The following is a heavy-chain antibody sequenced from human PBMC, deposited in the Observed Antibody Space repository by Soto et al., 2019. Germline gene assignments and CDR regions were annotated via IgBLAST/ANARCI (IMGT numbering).Heavy chain of an antibody. Sequence: EVPLVQSGGGLVQPGGSLKLSCAASGFSFSASAMHWVRQASGKGLEWVGRIRSKPNNYATEYAASVKGRFTISRDDSKNTAYLQMNSLKTEDTAVYYCTRFSFRNSWYFDPWGQGTLVTVSS. V-gene: IGHV3-73*01. CDR1: GFSFSASA. J-gene: IGHJ5*02. CDR3: TRFSFRNSWYFDP. D-gene: IGHD6-13*01. CDR2: IRSKPNNYAT.